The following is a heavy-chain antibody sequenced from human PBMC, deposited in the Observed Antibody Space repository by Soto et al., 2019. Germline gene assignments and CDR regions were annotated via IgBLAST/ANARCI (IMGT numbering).Heavy chain of an antibody. CDR1: GFTFSNYA. V-gene: IGHV3-23*01. CDR3: AKVPVGATGRFDY. J-gene: IGHJ4*02. D-gene: IGHD1-26*01. Sequence: GGSLRLSCAVSGFTFSNYAMSWVRQAPGKGLAWVSAISGSGGSTYYADSVKGRFTISRDNSKNTLYLQMNSLRAEDTALYYCAKVPVGATGRFDYWGQGTLVTVSS. CDR2: ISGSGGST.